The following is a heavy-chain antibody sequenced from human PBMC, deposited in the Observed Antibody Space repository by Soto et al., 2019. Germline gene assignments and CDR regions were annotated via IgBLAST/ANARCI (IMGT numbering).Heavy chain of an antibody. CDR3: ARGLAARPNWFDP. V-gene: IGHV4-31*03. D-gene: IGHD6-6*01. J-gene: IGHJ5*02. CDR2: IYYSGST. CDR1: GGSISSGGYY. Sequence: QVQLQESGPGLVKPSQTLSLTCTVSGGSISSGGYYWSWIRQHPGKGLEWIGYIYYSGSTYYNPSLKSRVTQSVDTSKNQFSLKLSSVAAADTAVYYCARGLAARPNWFDPWGQGTLVTVSS.